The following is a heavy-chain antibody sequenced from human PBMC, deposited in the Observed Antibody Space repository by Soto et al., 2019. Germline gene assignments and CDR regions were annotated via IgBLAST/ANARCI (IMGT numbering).Heavy chain of an antibody. V-gene: IGHV3-23*01. CDR2: ISGSGGST. CDR1: GFTFSSYA. Sequence: GGSLRLSCAASGFTFSSYAMSWVRQAPGKGLEWVSAISGSGGSTYYADSVKGRFTISRDNSKNTLYLQMNSLRAEDTAVYYCAKDLASYDFWSGYYKGYYYYYYMDVWGKGT. J-gene: IGHJ6*03. D-gene: IGHD3-3*01. CDR3: AKDLASYDFWSGYYKGYYYYYYMDV.